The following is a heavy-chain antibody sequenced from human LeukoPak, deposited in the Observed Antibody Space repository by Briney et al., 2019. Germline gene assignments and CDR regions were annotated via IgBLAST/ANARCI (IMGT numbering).Heavy chain of an antibody. CDR3: ATTPSLNTAMVNVDY. D-gene: IGHD5-18*01. V-gene: IGHV4-39*01. CDR1: GGSISSSSYY. J-gene: IGHJ4*02. Sequence: SETLPLTCTVSGGSISSSSYYWGWIRQPPGKGLEWIGSIYYSGSTYYNPSLKSRVTISVDTSKNQFSLKLSSVTAADTAVYYCATTPSLNTAMVNVDYWGQGTLVTVSS. CDR2: IYYSGST.